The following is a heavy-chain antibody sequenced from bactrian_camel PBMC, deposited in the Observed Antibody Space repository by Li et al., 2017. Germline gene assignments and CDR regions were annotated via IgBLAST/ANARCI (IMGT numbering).Heavy chain of an antibody. V-gene: IGHV3S55*01. CDR1: GYTYSVYC. CDR3: AADSFNLQLARHYKY. D-gene: IGHD2*01. Sequence: HVQLVESGGGSVQAGGSLRLSCVVTGYTYSVYCMGWFRQAPGKEREGVASIDHNGVTNYADSVKGRFTISKHRDGNTLTLEMNNLELEDTAMYFCAADSFNLQLARHYKYWGQGTQVTVS. J-gene: IGHJ4*01. CDR2: IDHNGVT.